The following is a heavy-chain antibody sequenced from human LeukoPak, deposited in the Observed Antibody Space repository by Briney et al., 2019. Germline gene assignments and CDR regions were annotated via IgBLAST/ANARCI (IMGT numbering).Heavy chain of an antibody. CDR3: ARVPPGQMIRGFSLEY. CDR1: GFTISDYW. Sequence: GGSLRLSCAASGFTISDYWMSWVRQAPGKGLEWVANIKPDGSEKYYVDSVKGRFTISRDNAKNSLYLQMNSLKASDTAMYYCARVPPGQMIRGFSLEYWGQGTLVTVSS. V-gene: IGHV3-7*03. J-gene: IGHJ4*02. D-gene: IGHD3-10*01. CDR2: IKPDGSEK.